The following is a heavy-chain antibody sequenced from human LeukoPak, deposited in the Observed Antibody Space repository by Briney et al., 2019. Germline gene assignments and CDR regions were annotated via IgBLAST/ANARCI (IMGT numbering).Heavy chain of an antibody. CDR1: GYSFTSYW. Sequence: GESLKISCKGSGYSFTSYWIGWVRQMPGKGLEWMGIIYPGDSDTRYSPSFQGQVTISADKSISTAYLQWSSLKASDTAMYYCARLGSLVGYCSGGSCYDRRGPLDYWGQGTLVTVSS. V-gene: IGHV5-51*01. D-gene: IGHD2-15*01. CDR3: ARLGSLVGYCSGGSCYDRRGPLDY. CDR2: IYPGDSDT. J-gene: IGHJ4*02.